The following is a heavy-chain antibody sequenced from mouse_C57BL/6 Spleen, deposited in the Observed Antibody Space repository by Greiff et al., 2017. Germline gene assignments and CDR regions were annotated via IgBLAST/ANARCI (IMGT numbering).Heavy chain of an antibody. CDR3: ARYSYYSNYYFDY. CDR2: IYPGSGST. CDR1: GYTFTRYW. V-gene: IGHV1-55*01. Sequence: VQLQQPGAELVKPGASVKMSCKASGYTFTRYWITWVKQRPGQGLEWIGDIYPGSGSTNYNEKFKSKATLTVDTSSSTAYMQLSSLTSEDSAVYYCARYSYYSNYYFDYRGQGTTLTVSS. J-gene: IGHJ2*01. D-gene: IGHD2-5*01.